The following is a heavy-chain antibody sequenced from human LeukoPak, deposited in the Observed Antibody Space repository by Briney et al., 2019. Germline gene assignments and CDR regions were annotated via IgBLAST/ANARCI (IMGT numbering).Heavy chain of an antibody. J-gene: IGHJ6*02. D-gene: IGHD6-13*01. CDR3: ARHIAAAGTDYYYYGMDV. CDR2: IIPNLGIA. CDR1: GGTFSSYA. Sequence: ASVKVPCKASGGTFSSYAISWVRQAPGQGLEWMGRIIPNLGIANYAQKFQGRVTITADKSTSTAYMELSSLRSEDTAVYYCARHIAAAGTDYYYYGMDVWGQGTTVTVSS. V-gene: IGHV1-69*04.